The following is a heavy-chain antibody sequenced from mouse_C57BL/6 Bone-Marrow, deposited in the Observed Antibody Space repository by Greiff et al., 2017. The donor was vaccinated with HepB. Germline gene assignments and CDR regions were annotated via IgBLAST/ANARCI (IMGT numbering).Heavy chain of an antibody. CDR2: FHPYNDDT. CDR3: DRRNYYDAMDY. D-gene: IGHD1-1*01. V-gene: IGHV1-47*01. Sequence: VQLQQSGADLVKPGASVKMSCTASGYTFTTYPIEWMKQNHGKSLEWIGNFHPYNDDTKYNEKFKGKATLTVENSSSTVYLVLSRLTSDDSAVYYCDRRNYYDAMDYWGQGTSVTAYS. J-gene: IGHJ4*01. CDR1: GYTFTTYP.